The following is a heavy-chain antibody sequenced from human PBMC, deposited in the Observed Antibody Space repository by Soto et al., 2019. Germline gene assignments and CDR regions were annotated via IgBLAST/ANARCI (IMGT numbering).Heavy chain of an antibody. V-gene: IGHV3-11*01. CDR1: GFTFSDYY. CDR2: ISSSGSTI. J-gene: IGHJ4*02. D-gene: IGHD5-18*01. CDR3: ATDTYSYGYFDY. Sequence: PGGSLRLSCAASGFTFSDYYMSWIRQAPGKGLEWVSYISSSGSTIYYADSVKGRFTISRDNAKNSLYLQMNSLRAEDTAVYYSATDTYSYGYFDYWGQGTLVTVSS.